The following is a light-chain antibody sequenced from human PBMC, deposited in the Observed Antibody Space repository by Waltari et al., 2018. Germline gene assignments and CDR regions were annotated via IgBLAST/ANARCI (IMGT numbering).Light chain of an antibody. CDR3: QQVQTHSALT. Sequence: DIQLTQSPSFLSASVGDRVSITCRASQDISNYLAWYQQKLGKVPKLLIFAASPLQNGVPSRFSGSGSGTEFTLTIASLQPEDFATYYCQQVQTHSALTFGGGTRVEIK. CDR1: QDISNY. CDR2: AAS. V-gene: IGKV1-9*01. J-gene: IGKJ4*01.